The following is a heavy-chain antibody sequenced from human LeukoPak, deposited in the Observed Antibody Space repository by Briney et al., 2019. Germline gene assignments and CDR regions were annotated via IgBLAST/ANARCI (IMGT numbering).Heavy chain of an antibody. V-gene: IGHV3-23*01. CDR3: ANPAGDRRWYYFDY. D-gene: IGHD2-15*01. CDR1: GSTFRTYA. CDR2: ISKSGGST. Sequence: GGSLRLSCSASGSTFRTYAMSWVRQAPGKGLEWVSTISKSGGSTYYADSVKGRFTISRDNSKNTLYLQMNSLRAEDTAVYYCANPAGDRRWYYFDYWGQGTLVTVSS. J-gene: IGHJ4*02.